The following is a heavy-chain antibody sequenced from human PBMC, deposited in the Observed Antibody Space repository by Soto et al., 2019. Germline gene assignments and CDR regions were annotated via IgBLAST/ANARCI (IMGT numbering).Heavy chain of an antibody. CDR3: AKSRVFMGAIVPFLDP. J-gene: IGHJ5*02. V-gene: IGHV3-23*01. CDR2: ISNNGDTA. D-gene: IGHD3-16*01. CDR1: GFTFSSYA. Sequence: SLRLSCATSGFTFSSYAMVWVRQAAEKGLEWVASISNNGDTAYYADSVKGRFTISRGNSENTLYLQMNGLRADDTALYFCAKSRVFMGAIVPFLDPGGEGTQVPV.